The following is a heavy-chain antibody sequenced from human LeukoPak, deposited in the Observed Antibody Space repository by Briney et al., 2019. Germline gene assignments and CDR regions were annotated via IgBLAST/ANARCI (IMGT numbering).Heavy chain of an antibody. CDR1: EFTFSSYA. CDR3: VIDHKAIVVVVTATFDY. D-gene: IGHD2-15*01. J-gene: IGHJ4*02. CDR2: ISSNGGST. V-gene: IGHV3-64D*09. Sequence: GGSLRLSCSASEFTFSSYAMHWVRQAPGKGLEYVSAISSNGGSTYYADSVKGRFTIFRDNSKNTLYLQMSSMRTEDTAVYYCVIDHKAIVVVVTATFDYWGQGTLVTVSS.